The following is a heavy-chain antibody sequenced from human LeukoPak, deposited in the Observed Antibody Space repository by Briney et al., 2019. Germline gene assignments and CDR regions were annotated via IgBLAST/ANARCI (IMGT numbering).Heavy chain of an antibody. V-gene: IGHV3-13*01. CDR2: IGTAGDT. CDR3: ARGGSLRAFDI. CDR1: GFTFSSYD. D-gene: IGHD5-12*01. Sequence: GGSLRLSCAASGFTFSSYDMHWVRQATGKGLEWVSAIGTAGDTYYPGSVKGRFTISRENAKNSLYLQMNSLRAGDTAVYYCARGGSLRAFDIWGQGTMVTVSS. J-gene: IGHJ3*02.